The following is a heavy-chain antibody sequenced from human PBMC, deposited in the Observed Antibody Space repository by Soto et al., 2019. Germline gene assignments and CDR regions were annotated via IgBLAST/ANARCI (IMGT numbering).Heavy chain of an antibody. CDR2: IIPILGIA. J-gene: IGHJ4*02. D-gene: IGHD6-19*01. Sequence: SVKVSCKASGGTFSSYTISWVRQAPGQGLEWMGRIIPILGIANYAQKFQGRVTITADKSTSTAYMELSSLRSEDTAVYYCASPQSSGWYDFDYWGQGTLVTVSS. V-gene: IGHV1-69*02. CDR1: GGTFSSYT. CDR3: ASPQSSGWYDFDY.